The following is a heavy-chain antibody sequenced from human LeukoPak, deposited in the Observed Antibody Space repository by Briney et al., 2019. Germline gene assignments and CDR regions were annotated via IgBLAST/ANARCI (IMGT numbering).Heavy chain of an antibody. J-gene: IGHJ4*02. Sequence: PGGSLRLSCAASGFTFSNYWMSWVRLAPGKGREWVANIKEDGTETYYVDSVKGRFTISRDNAKNSLYLQMNSLRVEDTAVYYCAKEGRSLQTYWGQGTLVTVSS. CDR1: GFTFSNYW. D-gene: IGHD5-24*01. CDR2: IKEDGTET. V-gene: IGHV3-7*03. CDR3: AKEGRSLQTY.